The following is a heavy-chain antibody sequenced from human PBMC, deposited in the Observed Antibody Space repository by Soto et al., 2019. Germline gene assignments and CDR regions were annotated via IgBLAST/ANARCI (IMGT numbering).Heavy chain of an antibody. CDR1: GFTFSSYA. D-gene: IGHD2-2*01. CDR2: ISGSGGST. J-gene: IGHJ4*02. V-gene: IGHV3-23*01. CDR3: AKWSIVVVPAAGDFDY. Sequence: EVQLLESGGGLVQPGGFLRLSCAASGFTFSSYAMSWVRQAPGKGLEWVSVISGSGGSTYYADSVKGRFTISRDNSKNTLYLQMNSLRAEDTAVYYCAKWSIVVVPAAGDFDYWGQGTLVTVSS.